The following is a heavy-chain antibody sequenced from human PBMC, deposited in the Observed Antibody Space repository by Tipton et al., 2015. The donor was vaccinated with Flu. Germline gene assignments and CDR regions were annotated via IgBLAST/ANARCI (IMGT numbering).Heavy chain of an antibody. CDR2: IHTSAGT. CDR3: ARRGFSDYVSEPKNWFDF. V-gene: IGHV4-38-2*01. D-gene: IGHD4-17*01. CDR1: GDSLGSSYY. Sequence: TLSLTCSVSGDSLGSSYYWAWIRQPPGRGLEWIGNIHTSAGTYYNLSLKSRVTISVDRSKNQFSLRLASVTAADTAVYFCARRGFSDYVSEPKNWFDFWGQGTLVTVSS. J-gene: IGHJ5*01.